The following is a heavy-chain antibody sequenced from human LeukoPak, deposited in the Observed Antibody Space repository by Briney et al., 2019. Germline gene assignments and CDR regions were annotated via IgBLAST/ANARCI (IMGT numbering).Heavy chain of an antibody. Sequence: PSETLSLTCTVSGGSISSSSYYWGWIRQPPGKGLEWIGSIYYSGSTYYNPSLKSRVTISVDTSKNQFSLKLSSVTAADTAVYYCARRARYFDWLLTGPTPNWFDPWGQGTLVTVSS. V-gene: IGHV4-39*07. D-gene: IGHD3-9*01. CDR1: GGSISSSSYY. CDR3: ARRARYFDWLLTGPTPNWFDP. J-gene: IGHJ5*02. CDR2: IYYSGST.